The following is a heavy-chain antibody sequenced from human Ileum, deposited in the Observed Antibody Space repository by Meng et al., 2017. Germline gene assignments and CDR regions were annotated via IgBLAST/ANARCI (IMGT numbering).Heavy chain of an antibody. CDR2: INWNGGST. V-gene: IGHV3-20*04. Sequence: GESLKISCAASGFTFDDYGMSWVRQAPGKGLEWVSGINWNGGSTGCADSVKGRFTISRDNAKNSLYLQMNSLRAEDTALYYCARVVTDYDILTGYYYYYGMDVWGQGTTVTVSS. J-gene: IGHJ6*02. CDR1: GFTFDDYG. D-gene: IGHD3-9*01. CDR3: ARVVTDYDILTGYYYYYGMDV.